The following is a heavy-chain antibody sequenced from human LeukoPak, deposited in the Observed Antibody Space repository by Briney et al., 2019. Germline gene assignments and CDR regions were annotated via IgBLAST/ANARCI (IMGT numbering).Heavy chain of an antibody. Sequence: GASVKVSCKASGYTFTGYYMHWVRQAPGQGLEWMGWINPNSGGTNYAQKFQGRVTMTRDTSISTAYMELSRLRSDDTAVYYGAREGDIVVVPAAMVDYWGQGTLVTVSS. CDR3: AREGDIVVVPAAMVDY. J-gene: IGHJ4*02. D-gene: IGHD2-2*01. V-gene: IGHV1-2*02. CDR2: INPNSGGT. CDR1: GYTFTGYY.